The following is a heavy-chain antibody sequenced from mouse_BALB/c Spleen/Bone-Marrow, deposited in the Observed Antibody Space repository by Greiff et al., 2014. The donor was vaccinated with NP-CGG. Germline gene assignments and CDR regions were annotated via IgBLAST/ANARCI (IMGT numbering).Heavy chain of an antibody. CDR1: GFNIKDTY. D-gene: IGHD1-1*01. J-gene: IGHJ3*01. Sequence: EVMLVESGAELVRPGASVKLSCTASGFNIKDTYMHWVKQRPEQGLEWIGRIDPANGNTKYDPKFQGKATITADTSSNTAYLQLSSLTSEVTAVYYCAPYYYGSSQFAYWGQGTLVTVSA. V-gene: IGHV14-3*02. CDR2: IDPANGNT. CDR3: APYYYGSSQFAY.